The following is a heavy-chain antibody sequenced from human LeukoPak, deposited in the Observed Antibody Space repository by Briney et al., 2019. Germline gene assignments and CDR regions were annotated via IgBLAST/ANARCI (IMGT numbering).Heavy chain of an antibody. CDR1: GYTFTSYY. Sequence: ASVKVSCKASGYTFTSYYVHWVRQAPGQGLEWMGIINPSGGSTSYAQKFQGRVTMTRDMSTSTVYMELSSLRSEDTAVYYCARVTPPSGDSSGYYEAFDPWGQGTLVTVSS. D-gene: IGHD3-22*01. J-gene: IGHJ5*02. CDR2: INPSGGST. V-gene: IGHV1-46*01. CDR3: ARVTPPSGDSSGYYEAFDP.